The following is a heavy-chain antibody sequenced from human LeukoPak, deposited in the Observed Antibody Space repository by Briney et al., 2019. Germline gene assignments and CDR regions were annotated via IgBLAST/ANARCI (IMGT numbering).Heavy chain of an antibody. D-gene: IGHD3-3*01. CDR1: GYTFTSYG. CDR3: ERDVTIFGVVDYYYYYMDV. J-gene: IGHJ6*03. V-gene: IGHV1-18*01. CDR2: ISAYNGNT. Sequence: ASVKVSCKASGYTFTSYGISWVRQAPGQGLEWMGWISAYNGNTNYAQKLQGRVTMTTDTSTSTAYMELRSLRSDDTAVYYCERDVTIFGVVDYYYYYMDVWGKGTTVTVSS.